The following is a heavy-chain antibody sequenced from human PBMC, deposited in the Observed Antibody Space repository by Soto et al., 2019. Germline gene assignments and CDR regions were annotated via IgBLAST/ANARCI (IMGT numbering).Heavy chain of an antibody. D-gene: IGHD2-2*01. CDR3: TTGMCSSTSCYAGGYYYYGMDV. CDR2: IKSKTDGGTT. CDR1: GFTFSNAW. J-gene: IGHJ6*02. V-gene: IGHV3-15*01. Sequence: VGSLRLSGAASGFTFSNAWMSWVRQAPGKGLEWVGRIKSKTDGGTTDYAAPVKGRFTISRDDSKNTLYLQMNSLKTEDTAVYYCTTGMCSSTSCYAGGYYYYGMDVWGQGTTVTVSS.